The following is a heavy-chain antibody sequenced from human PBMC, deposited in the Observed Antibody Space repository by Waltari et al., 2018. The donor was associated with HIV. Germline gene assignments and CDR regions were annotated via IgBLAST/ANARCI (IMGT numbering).Heavy chain of an antibody. Sequence: EVQLVESGGGLVKPGGSLRLSCAASGFTFRSYSMNWVRQAPGKGLELVSYISSSSGTIYYADSVKGRFTISRDNAKNSLYLQMNSLRDEDTAVYYCARSPLYYYDSSGYYFDYWGQGTLLTVSS. CDR3: ARSPLYYYDSSGYYFDY. CDR2: ISSSSGTI. J-gene: IGHJ4*02. CDR1: GFTFRSYS. V-gene: IGHV3-48*02. D-gene: IGHD3-22*01.